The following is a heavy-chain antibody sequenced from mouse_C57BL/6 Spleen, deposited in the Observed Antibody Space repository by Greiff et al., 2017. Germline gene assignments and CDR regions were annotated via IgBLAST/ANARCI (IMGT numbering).Heavy chain of an antibody. J-gene: IGHJ2*01. D-gene: IGHD2-4*01. CDR2: IDPRDGST. V-gene: IGHV1-85*01. CDR3: ARSSYDYDGGFFDY. Sequence: VQLVESGPELVKPGASVKLSCKASGYTFTSYDINWVKQRPGQGLEWIGWIDPRDGSTKYNEKFKGKATLTVDTSSSTAYMELHSLTSEDSAVYFCARSSYDYDGGFFDYWGQGTTLTVSS. CDR1: GYTFTSYD.